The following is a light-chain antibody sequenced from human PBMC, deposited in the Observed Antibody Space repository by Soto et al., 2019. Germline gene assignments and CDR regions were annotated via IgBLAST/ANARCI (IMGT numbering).Light chain of an antibody. V-gene: IGLV1-40*01. CDR1: SSNIGAGYE. CDR3: QSHESSSLSGFV. Sequence: QSVLTQPPSVSGAPGQRVTISCIGGSSNIGAGYEVHWYQQLPGTVPKLLIYRNTYRPSGVPDRFSGSKSGISASLAITGLQADDEADYYCQSHESSSLSGFVFGSGTKLTVL. J-gene: IGLJ1*01. CDR2: RNT.